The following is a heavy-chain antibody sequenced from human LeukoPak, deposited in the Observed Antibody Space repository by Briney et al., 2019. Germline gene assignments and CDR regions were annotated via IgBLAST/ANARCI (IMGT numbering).Heavy chain of an antibody. CDR2: ISVYNDNT. D-gene: IGHD3-22*01. Sequence: ASVKVSCKASGYTFTRYGISWVRQAPGQGLEWMGWISVYNDNTNYVQKLQGRLTMTTDTSTSTAYMELRSLRSDDTAVYYCARHYPKDYYDISGLFDYWGQGTLVTVSS. J-gene: IGHJ4*02. V-gene: IGHV1-18*01. CDR3: ARHYPKDYYDISGLFDY. CDR1: GYTFTRYG.